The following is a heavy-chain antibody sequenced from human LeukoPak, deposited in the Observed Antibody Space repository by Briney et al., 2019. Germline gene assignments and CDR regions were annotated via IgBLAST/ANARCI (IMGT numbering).Heavy chain of an antibody. CDR1: GGSISSSSYY. V-gene: IGHV4-39*07. J-gene: IGHJ4*02. CDR2: IYYSGST. D-gene: IGHD3-9*01. CDR3: ARALSNYDILTGLSWYFDY. Sequence: SETLSLTCTVSGGSISSSSYYWGWIRQPPGKGLEWIGSIYYSGSTNYNPSLKSRVTISVDTSKNQFSLKLSSVTAADTAVYYCARALSNYDILTGLSWYFDYWGQGTLVTVSS.